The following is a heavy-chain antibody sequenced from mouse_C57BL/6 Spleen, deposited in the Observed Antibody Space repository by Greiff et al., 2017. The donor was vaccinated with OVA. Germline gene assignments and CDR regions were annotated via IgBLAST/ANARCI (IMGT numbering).Heavy chain of an antibody. D-gene: IGHD2-4*01. CDR1: GFTFSSYT. Sequence: EVQGVESGGGLVKPGGSLKLSCAASGFTFSSYTMSWVRQTPEKRLEWVATISGGGGNTYYPDSVKGRFTISRDNAKNTLYLQMSSLRSEDTALDYCARGDYYGYFDVWGTGTTVTVSS. CDR2: ISGGGGNT. V-gene: IGHV5-9*01. J-gene: IGHJ1*03. CDR3: ARGDYYGYFDV.